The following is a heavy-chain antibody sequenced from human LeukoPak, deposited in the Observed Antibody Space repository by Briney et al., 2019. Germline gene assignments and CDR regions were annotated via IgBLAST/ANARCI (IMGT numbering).Heavy chain of an antibody. CDR2: IYYSGST. Sequence: SETLSLTCTDSGGSISSYYWSWIRQPPGKGLEWIGYIYYSGSTNYNPSLKSRVTISVDTSKNQFSLKLSSVTAADTAVYYCARVPNVVGASDYWGQGTLVTVSS. CDR1: GGSISSYY. CDR3: ARVPNVVGASDY. J-gene: IGHJ4*02. V-gene: IGHV4-59*01. D-gene: IGHD1-26*01.